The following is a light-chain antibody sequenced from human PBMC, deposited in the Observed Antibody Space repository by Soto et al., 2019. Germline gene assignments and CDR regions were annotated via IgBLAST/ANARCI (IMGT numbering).Light chain of an antibody. CDR3: QQYNNCPPYT. Sequence: EIVMTQSPATLSVSPGERATLSCRASQSVSSNLAWYQQKPGQAPRLLIYGASTRATGIPARFSGSGSGTEFTLTISSLQSEDFAVYSCQQYNNCPPYTFGQGTKVDIK. CDR2: GAS. CDR1: QSVSSN. J-gene: IGKJ2*01. V-gene: IGKV3-15*01.